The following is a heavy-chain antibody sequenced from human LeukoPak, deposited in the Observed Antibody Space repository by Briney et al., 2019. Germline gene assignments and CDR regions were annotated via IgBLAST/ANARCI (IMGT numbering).Heavy chain of an antibody. Sequence: YAXNWVRQAPGKGLDWVSVITNGGTTYYTDSVKGRFTISRDNSKSTLFLQMNSLRAEDTAIYYCTKDLSALQWAGDETTVTEGYWGQGTLVTVSS. V-gene: IGHV3-23*01. CDR3: TKDLSALQWAGDETTVTEGY. D-gene: IGHD4-17*01. J-gene: IGHJ4*02. CDR1: YA. CDR2: ITNGGTT.